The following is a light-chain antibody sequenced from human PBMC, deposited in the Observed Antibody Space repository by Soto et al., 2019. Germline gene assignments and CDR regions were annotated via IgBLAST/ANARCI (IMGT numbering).Light chain of an antibody. CDR1: QTIDSF. Sequence: DIQLTQSPSSLSASVGDTVTITCRASQTIDSFLIWYQQKPGIAPKVLIYAPSSLQSGVPSRFSGCGSGTDFTLTINSLHPEDFATYYCQQTYNAPFTFGQGTKL. J-gene: IGKJ2*01. V-gene: IGKV1-39*01. CDR3: QQTYNAPFT. CDR2: APS.